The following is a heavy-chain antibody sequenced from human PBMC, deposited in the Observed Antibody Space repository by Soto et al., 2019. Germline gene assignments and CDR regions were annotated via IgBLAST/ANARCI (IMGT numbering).Heavy chain of an antibody. CDR2: ITGSASTT. J-gene: IGHJ4*02. CDR1: GFTFNSYA. CDR3: VKEVGIFGPSGEFDY. D-gene: IGHD3-16*01. V-gene: IGHV3-23*01. Sequence: EVQLLESGGGVVQPGGSLRLSCAASGFTFNSYAMTWVRQTPGKGLEWVSTITGSASTTFYADSLKGRITISRDNSKNPLDLQLNSLRAEDTAIYYCVKEVGIFGPSGEFDYWGQGSLVTVSS.